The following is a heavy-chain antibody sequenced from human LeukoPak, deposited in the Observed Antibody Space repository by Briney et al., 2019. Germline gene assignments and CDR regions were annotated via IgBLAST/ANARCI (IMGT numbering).Heavy chain of an antibody. Sequence: ASVKVSCKASGYTFTSYGISWVRQAPGQGLEWMGWINPNSGGTNYAQKFQGRVTMTRDTSISTAYMELSRLRSDDTAVYYCARISDVLMVYAMYAFDIWGQGTMVTVSS. J-gene: IGHJ3*02. CDR3: ARISDVLMVYAMYAFDI. V-gene: IGHV1-2*02. CDR2: INPNSGGT. D-gene: IGHD2-8*01. CDR1: GYTFTSYG.